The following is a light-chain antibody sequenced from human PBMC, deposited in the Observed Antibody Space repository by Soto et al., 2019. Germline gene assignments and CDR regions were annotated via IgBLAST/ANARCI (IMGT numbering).Light chain of an antibody. Sequence: QSVLTQPASVAGSPGQSITISCTVTSSDVGGYNYVSWYQQHPGKAPKLMIYEVSNRPSGVSNRFSGSKSGNTASLTISGLQAEDEADYYCSSYTSSSTLDVFGTRTKVTV. J-gene: IGLJ1*01. V-gene: IGLV2-14*01. CDR3: SSYTSSSTLDV. CDR1: SSDVGGYNY. CDR2: EVS.